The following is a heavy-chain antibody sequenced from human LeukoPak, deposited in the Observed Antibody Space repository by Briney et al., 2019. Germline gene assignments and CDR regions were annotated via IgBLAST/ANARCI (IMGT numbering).Heavy chain of an antibody. CDR2: INPSGGST. CDR3: ARDLVDIVATIPTYYFDH. D-gene: IGHD5-12*01. Sequence: ASVKVSCKASGYTFTGYYMHWVRQAPGQGLEWMGRINPSGGSTSYAQKFQGRVTMTRDTSTSTVYMELSSLRSEDTAVYYCARDLVDIVATIPTYYFDHWGQGTLVTVSS. CDR1: GYTFTGYY. V-gene: IGHV1-46*01. J-gene: IGHJ4*02.